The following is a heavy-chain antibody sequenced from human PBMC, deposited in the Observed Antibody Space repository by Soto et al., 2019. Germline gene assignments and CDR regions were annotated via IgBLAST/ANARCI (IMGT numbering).Heavy chain of an antibody. CDR2: ITDTGGDT. CDR3: ARGSTDSYPGSRIFDF. V-gene: IGHV3-23*01. D-gene: IGHD3-10*01. CDR1: GIPFGSRA. Sequence: PGGSLRLSCVASGIPFGSRAMSWVRQAPGEGLEWVSTITDTGGDTKYADSVRGRFTMSRDNSKKTLYLQMSSLRVEDSALYYCARGSTDSYPGSRIFDFWGRGTLVTVSS. J-gene: IGHJ4*02.